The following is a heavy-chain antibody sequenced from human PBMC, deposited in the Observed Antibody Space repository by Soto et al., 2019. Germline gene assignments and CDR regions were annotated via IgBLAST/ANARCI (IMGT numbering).Heavy chain of an antibody. Sequence: EVQPVESGGGLVQPGGSLRLSCAASGFTFSSYDMHWVRQATGKGLEWVSAIGTAGDTYYPGSVKGRFTISRENAKNSLYLQMNSLRAGDTAVYYCARGPTEYCSGGSCYRDGAFDIWGQGTMVTVSS. CDR1: GFTFSSYD. J-gene: IGHJ3*02. D-gene: IGHD2-15*01. CDR2: IGTAGDT. V-gene: IGHV3-13*01. CDR3: ARGPTEYCSGGSCYRDGAFDI.